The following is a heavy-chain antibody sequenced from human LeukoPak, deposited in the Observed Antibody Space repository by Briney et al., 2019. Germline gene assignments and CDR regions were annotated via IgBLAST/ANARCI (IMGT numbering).Heavy chain of an antibody. D-gene: IGHD3-22*01. V-gene: IGHV3-30*18. Sequence: PGRSLRLSCAASGFTFSRYGMHWVRQAPGKGLEWVAVISYDGSNKYYADSVKGRFTISRDNSKNTLYLQMNSLRAEDTAVYYCAKTDYYDSSGYFHWGQGTLVIVSS. J-gene: IGHJ1*01. CDR1: GFTFSRYG. CDR2: ISYDGSNK. CDR3: AKTDYYDSSGYFH.